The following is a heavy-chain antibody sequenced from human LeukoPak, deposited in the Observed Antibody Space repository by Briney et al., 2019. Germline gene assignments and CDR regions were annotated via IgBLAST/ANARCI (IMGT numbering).Heavy chain of an antibody. D-gene: IGHD2-8*01. Sequence: SQSLSLACSVSGAFGTNYFCGWIRQPAGKGLEWIGRINTSGDTNYNPSLKSRVTMSVDTSKNQFSLNLSSMTAADTAVYYCARSGYCTNGVCSGPFDYWGQGTLVTVSS. CDR2: INTSGDT. J-gene: IGHJ4*02. CDR1: GAFGTNYF. CDR3: ARSGYCTNGVCSGPFDY. V-gene: IGHV4-4*07.